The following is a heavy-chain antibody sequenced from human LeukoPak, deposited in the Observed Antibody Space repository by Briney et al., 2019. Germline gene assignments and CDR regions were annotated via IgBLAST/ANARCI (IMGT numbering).Heavy chain of an antibody. CDR2: TSSSSSTI. D-gene: IGHD4-23*01. Sequence: GGSLRLSCAASGFTFSSYEMNWVRQAPGKGLEWVSYTSSSSSTIYYADSVKGRFTISRDNAKNSLYLQINTLRAEDTAVYYCARGGGGAFDFWGQGAMVTVSS. CDR3: ARGGGGAFDF. V-gene: IGHV3-48*03. J-gene: IGHJ3*01. CDR1: GFTFSSYE.